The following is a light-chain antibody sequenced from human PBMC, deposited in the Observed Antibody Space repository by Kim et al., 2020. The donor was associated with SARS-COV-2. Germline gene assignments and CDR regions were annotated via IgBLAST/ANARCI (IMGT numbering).Light chain of an antibody. J-gene: IGLJ2*01. CDR3: QAWDSSTVV. Sequence: SYELTQPPSVSVSPGQTASITCPGDKLGDKYSCWYQHKPGQSPVLVIYQDTKRPSGIPERFSGSNSGNTATLTISGTQAMDEADYYCQAWDSSTVVFGGGTQLTVL. CDR1: KLGDKY. V-gene: IGLV3-1*01. CDR2: QDT.